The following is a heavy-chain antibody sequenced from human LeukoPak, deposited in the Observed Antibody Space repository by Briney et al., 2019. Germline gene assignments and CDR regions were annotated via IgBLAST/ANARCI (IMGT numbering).Heavy chain of an antibody. CDR3: ARSHQWTYYFDY. CDR1: GFTFSDYY. J-gene: IGHJ4*02. D-gene: IGHD6-19*01. Sequence: GGSLRLSCAASGFTFSDYYISWIRQAPGKGLEWVSYISSSGSTMYYADSVEARFTISRDNAKNSLYLQMNSLRAEDTAVYYCARSHQWTYYFDYWGQGTLVTVSS. V-gene: IGHV3-11*01. CDR2: ISSSGSTM.